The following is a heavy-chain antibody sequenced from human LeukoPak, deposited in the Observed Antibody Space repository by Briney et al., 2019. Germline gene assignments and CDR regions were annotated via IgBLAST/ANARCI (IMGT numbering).Heavy chain of an antibody. J-gene: IGHJ6*02. CDR3: AKYKFPAGDYDALMDV. CDR2: IRGSDDRK. CDR1: GFTFSTYV. Sequence: GGSLRLSCAASGFTFSTYVMSWARQVPGKGLEWVSAIRGSDDRKYNADSVKGRFTISRDNSKRTMFLQMNSLRVEDTAVYFCAKYKFPAGDYDALMDVWGQGTTVTVSS. V-gene: IGHV3-23*01. D-gene: IGHD3-16*01.